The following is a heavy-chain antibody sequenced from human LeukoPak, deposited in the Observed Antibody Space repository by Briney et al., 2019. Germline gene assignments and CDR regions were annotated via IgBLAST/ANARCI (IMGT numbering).Heavy chain of an antibody. J-gene: IGHJ5*01. CDR2: IYYSGST. V-gene: IGHV4-34*01. Sequence: SETLSLTCAVYGGSFSGYYWSWIRQPPGKGLERIGSIYYSGSTYHNPSLKSRVTIFVDTSKNQFSLKLSSVTAADTAVYYCARQIVGATFWFDSWGQGTLVTVSS. D-gene: IGHD1-26*01. CDR3: ARQIVGATFWFDS. CDR1: GGSFSGYY.